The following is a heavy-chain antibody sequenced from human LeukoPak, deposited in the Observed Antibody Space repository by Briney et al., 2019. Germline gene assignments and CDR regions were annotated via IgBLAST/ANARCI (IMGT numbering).Heavy chain of an antibody. CDR1: GGSISSYY. CDR3: ARDAYTIFGMDV. J-gene: IGHJ6*02. Sequence: PSETLSLTCTVSGGSISSYYWSWIRQPPGKGLEWIGYIYYSGSTNYNPSLKSRVTMSVDTSKNQFSLKLSSVTAADTAVYYCARDAYTIFGMDVWGQGTTVTVSS. D-gene: IGHD3-3*01. V-gene: IGHV4-59*12. CDR2: IYYSGST.